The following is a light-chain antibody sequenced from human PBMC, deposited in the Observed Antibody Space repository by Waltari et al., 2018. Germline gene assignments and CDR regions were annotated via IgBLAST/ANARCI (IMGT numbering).Light chain of an antibody. J-gene: IGKJ4*01. Sequence: IQMTQSPSSLSASVVEMVTITCRASQDINNYLSWFQQKPGKAPKRLIYYASSLESGVPSRFSGSGSGTDYTLTISSLQPEDIETYYCQQSDNFPLTFGGGTKVEIK. CDR1: QDINNY. V-gene: IGKV1-33*01. CDR2: YAS. CDR3: QQSDNFPLT.